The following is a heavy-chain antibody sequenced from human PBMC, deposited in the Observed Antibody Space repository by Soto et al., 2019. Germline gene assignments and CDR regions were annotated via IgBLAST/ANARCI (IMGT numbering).Heavy chain of an antibody. V-gene: IGHV1-3*01. CDR3: ARDRPARPNYFDY. CDR2: INAGNGNT. Sequence: ASAKVSCKASGYTFTSYAMHWVRQAPGQRLEWMGWINAGNGNTKYSQKFQGRVTITRDTSANTAYMELSSLRSEDTAVYYCARDRPARPNYFDYWGQGTLVTVSS. CDR1: GYTFTSYA. J-gene: IGHJ4*02.